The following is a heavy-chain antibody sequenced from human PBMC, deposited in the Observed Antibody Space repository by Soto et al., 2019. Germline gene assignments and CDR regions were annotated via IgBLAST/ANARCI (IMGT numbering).Heavy chain of an antibody. V-gene: IGHV3-23*01. CDR2: VSIGGST. Sequence: DVQLLESGGGLVQPEGSLRLSCAASGFTFSSYAMGRVRQGPGKGLEWVAVVSIGGSTHYADSVRGRFTISRDNSKSTLSLQMNSLTAADTAVYFCAKRRGAGGHFDYWGQGALVTVSS. CDR1: GFTFSSYA. J-gene: IGHJ4*02. CDR3: AKRRGAGGHFDY. D-gene: IGHD2-15*01.